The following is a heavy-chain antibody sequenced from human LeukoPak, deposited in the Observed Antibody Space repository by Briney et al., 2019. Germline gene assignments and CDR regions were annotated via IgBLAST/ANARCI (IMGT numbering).Heavy chain of an antibody. CDR1: GFTFSSYS. CDR3: AELGITMIGGV. D-gene: IGHD3-10*02. J-gene: IGHJ6*04. V-gene: IGHV3-48*04. CDR2: ISSSSSTI. Sequence: GGSLRLSCAASGFTFSSYSMNWVCQAPGKGLEWVSYISSSSSTIYYADSVKGRFTISRDNAKNSLYLQMNNLRAEDTAVYYCAELGITMIGGVWGKGTTVTISS.